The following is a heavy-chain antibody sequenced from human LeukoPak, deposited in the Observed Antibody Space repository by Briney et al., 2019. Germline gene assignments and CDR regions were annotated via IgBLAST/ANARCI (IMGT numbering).Heavy chain of an antibody. CDR2: IYYSGST. CDR1: GGSISSSSYY. J-gene: IGHJ5*02. Sequence: SSETLSLTCTVSGGSISSSSYYWGWIRQPPGKGLEWIGSIYYSGSTYYNPSLKSRVTISVDTSKNQFSLKLSSVTAADTAVYYCARERYSSGWYEGYNWFDPWGQGTLVTVSS. CDR3: ARERYSSGWYEGYNWFDP. D-gene: IGHD6-19*01. V-gene: IGHV4-39*07.